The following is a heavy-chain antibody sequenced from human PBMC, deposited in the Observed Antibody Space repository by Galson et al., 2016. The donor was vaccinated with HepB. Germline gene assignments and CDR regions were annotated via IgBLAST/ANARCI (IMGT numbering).Heavy chain of an antibody. V-gene: IGHV4-4*07. Sequence: SETLSLTCTVSGDSMNIYFWNWIRQPAGKGLEWIGRVYASGDTNYNPSLKSRVTMSLDTSLRQFSLKLTSVTAADTAVYYCARENVALAAHDIWGQGTLVTVSS. J-gene: IGHJ4*02. CDR2: VYASGDT. D-gene: IGHD6-25*01. CDR1: GDSMNIYF. CDR3: ARENVALAAHDI.